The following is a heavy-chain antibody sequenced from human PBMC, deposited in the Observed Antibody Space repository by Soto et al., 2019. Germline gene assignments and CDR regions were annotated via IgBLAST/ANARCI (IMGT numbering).Heavy chain of an antibody. D-gene: IGHD2-2*01. V-gene: IGHV4-30-2*01. J-gene: IGHJ5*02. CDR2: IYHSGST. CDR1: GGSISSGGYS. Sequence: SETLCLTCAVSGGSISSGGYSWSWIRQPPGKGLEWIGYIYHSGSTYYNPSLKSRVTISVDRSKNQFSLKLSSVTAADTAVYYRARVPDRWGQGTLVTVSS. CDR3: ARVPDR.